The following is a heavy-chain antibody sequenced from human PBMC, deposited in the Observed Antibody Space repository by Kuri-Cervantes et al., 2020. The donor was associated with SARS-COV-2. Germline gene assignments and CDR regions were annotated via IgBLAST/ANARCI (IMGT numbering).Heavy chain of an antibody. J-gene: IGHJ4*02. CDR1: GFTFSSYW. CDR2: IKQDGSEK. CDR3: AREGFLYQLLRGAYFDY. Sequence: GESLKISCAASGFTFSSYWMSWVCQAPGKGLEWVANIKQDGSEKYYVDSVKGRFTISRDNAKNSLYLQMNSLRAEDTAVYYCAREGFLYQLLRGAYFDYWGQGTLVTVSS. D-gene: IGHD2-2*01. V-gene: IGHV3-7*05.